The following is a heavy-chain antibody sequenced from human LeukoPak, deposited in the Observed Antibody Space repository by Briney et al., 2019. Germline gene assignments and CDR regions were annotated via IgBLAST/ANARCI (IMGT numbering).Heavy chain of an antibody. CDR1: GFTFSSYA. V-gene: IGHV3-23*01. D-gene: IGHD6-13*01. CDR3: AIPPAYYSSSWYYFDY. Sequence: GGSLRLSCAASGFTFSSYAMSWDRQAPGKGLEWVSAISGSGGSTYYADSVKGRLTISRDNSKNTLYLQMNSLRAEDTAVYYCAIPPAYYSSSWYYFDYWGQGTLVTVSS. J-gene: IGHJ4*02. CDR2: ISGSGGST.